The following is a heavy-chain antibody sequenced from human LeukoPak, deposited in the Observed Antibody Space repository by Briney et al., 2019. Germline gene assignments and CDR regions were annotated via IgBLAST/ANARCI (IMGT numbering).Heavy chain of an antibody. CDR2: VYNSGDT. CDR3: ARLVVRSGSYDY. J-gene: IGHJ4*02. Sequence: PSETLSLTCTVSGGSTSSDYWSWIRQSPGKGLEWVGYVYNSGDTGKNPSLKSRVTILLDTSKNQCSLKLTSVSAADTAVYYCARLVVRSGSYDYWGQGTLVTVSS. V-gene: IGHV4-59*08. CDR1: GGSTSSDY. D-gene: IGHD1-26*01.